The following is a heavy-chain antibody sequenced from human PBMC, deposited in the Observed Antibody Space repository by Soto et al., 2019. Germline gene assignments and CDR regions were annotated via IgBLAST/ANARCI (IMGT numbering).Heavy chain of an antibody. Sequence: EVQLLESGGGLVQPGGSLRLSCAASGFTFSSYAMSWVRQAPGKGLEWVSAISGSGGSTYYSDSVKGRFTISRDNSQQSVYLQMNSRRAEDTAVYYCATDHLLRSVEGSECYWGQGTMVTVSS. D-gene: IGHD3-3*01. J-gene: IGHJ4*02. CDR2: ISGSGGST. V-gene: IGHV3-23*01. CDR1: GFTFSSYA. CDR3: ATDHLLRSVEGSECY.